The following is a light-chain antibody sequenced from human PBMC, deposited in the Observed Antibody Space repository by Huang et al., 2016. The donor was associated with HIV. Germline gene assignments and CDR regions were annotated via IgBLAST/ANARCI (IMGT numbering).Light chain of an antibody. J-gene: IGKJ2*01. Sequence: EIVMTQSPATLSVSPGERATLSCRASQSVSRSLAWYQQKPGQAPRLLIYGASTRATGIPARFSCSGSGTEFTLTISSLQSEDFAVYYCQQYNNWPPTFGQGTKLEIK. CDR2: GAS. CDR3: QQYNNWPPT. CDR1: QSVSRS. V-gene: IGKV3-15*01.